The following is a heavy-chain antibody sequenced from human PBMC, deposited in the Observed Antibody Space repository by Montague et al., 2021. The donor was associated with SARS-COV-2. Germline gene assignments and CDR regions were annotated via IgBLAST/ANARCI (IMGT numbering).Heavy chain of an antibody. J-gene: IGHJ6*02. V-gene: IGHV3-30*04. CDR2: ISYDGSKK. D-gene: IGHD3-22*01. CDR1: RFTFNTYT. CDR3: ARDGSGYASNYFYVMDV. Sequence: SLRLSCAASRFTFNTYTMHWVRQAPGEGLQWVAVISYDGSKKYYIDSVKGRFTISRDNSRNTLSLQMNSLRSEDSAVYYCARDGSGYASNYFYVMDVWGQGTMVTVSS.